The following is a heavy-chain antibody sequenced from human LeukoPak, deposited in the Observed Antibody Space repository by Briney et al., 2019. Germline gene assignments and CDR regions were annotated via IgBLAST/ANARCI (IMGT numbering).Heavy chain of an antibody. J-gene: IGHJ4*02. CDR1: GFTLGGHD. CDR3: VREARGYHYTYFDY. D-gene: IGHD5-18*01. CDR2: VSAGHHA. Sequence: GGSLRLSCTASGFTLGGHDMHWVRQTTGGGLEWVAAVSAGHHAFYAGSVKGRFTVSREDAKNSLYLQMNSLRAGDTAVYYCVREARGYHYTYFDYWGQGSLVTVSS. V-gene: IGHV3-13*01.